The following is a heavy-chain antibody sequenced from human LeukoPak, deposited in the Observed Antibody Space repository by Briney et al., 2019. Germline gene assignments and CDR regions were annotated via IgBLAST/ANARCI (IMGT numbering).Heavy chain of an antibody. CDR2: IYQSGNT. CDR3: ARDADGYLDY. D-gene: IGHD3-22*01. Sequence: SETLSLTCTVSGGSIRTHYWGWIRQPPGKGLEWIAYIYQSGNTNYNPSLESRVTTSVDTSKNQFSLKLSSVTAADTAVYYCARDADGYLDYWGQGTLVTVSS. CDR1: GGSIRTHY. V-gene: IGHV4-59*11. J-gene: IGHJ4*02.